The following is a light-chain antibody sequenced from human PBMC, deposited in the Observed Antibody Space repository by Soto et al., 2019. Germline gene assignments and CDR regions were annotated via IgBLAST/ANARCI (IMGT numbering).Light chain of an antibody. CDR1: SSDVGGYNY. CDR2: EVS. Sequence: QSVLTQPASVSGSPGQSITISCTGTSSDVGGYNYVSWYQQHTGKAPKLMIYEVSNRPSGVSNRFSGSKSGNTASLTISGLQAEDEDDYYCSSYTSSSINDVFGTGTKLTVL. CDR3: SSYTSSSINDV. V-gene: IGLV2-14*01. J-gene: IGLJ1*01.